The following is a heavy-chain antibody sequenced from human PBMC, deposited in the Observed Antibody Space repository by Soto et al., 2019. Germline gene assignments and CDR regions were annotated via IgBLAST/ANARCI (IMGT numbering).Heavy chain of an antibody. Sequence: QVQLVQSGAEVKKPGASVKVSCKASGYTFTRSGISWVRQAPGQGLEWMGWINGYNGNTNYAQKFQGRITMTTDTPTSTAYMALRSRRSDDTAVYYVERMGDVPYYYYGMDVWGQGTTVIVSS. D-gene: IGHD3-16*01. V-gene: IGHV1-18*01. J-gene: IGHJ6*02. CDR2: INGYNGNT. CDR1: GYTFTRSG. CDR3: ERMGDVPYYYYGMDV.